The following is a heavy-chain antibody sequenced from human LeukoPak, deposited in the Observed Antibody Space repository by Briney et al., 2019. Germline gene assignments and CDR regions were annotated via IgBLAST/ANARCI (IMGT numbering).Heavy chain of an antibody. J-gene: IGHJ6*03. Sequence: SVKVSCKASGGTFSSYAISWVRQAPGQGLEWMGGIIPIFGTANYAQKFQGRVTITADESTSTAYMELSSLRSEDTAVYYCARDLTIFGVVPFYMDVWGKGTTVTVSS. CDR1: GGTFSSYA. D-gene: IGHD3-3*01. V-gene: IGHV1-69*13. CDR2: IIPIFGTA. CDR3: ARDLTIFGVVPFYMDV.